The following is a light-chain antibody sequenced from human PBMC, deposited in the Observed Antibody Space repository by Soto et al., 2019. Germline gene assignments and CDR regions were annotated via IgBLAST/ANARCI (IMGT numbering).Light chain of an antibody. CDR3: QQYIRWPLT. CDR1: QDVSSN. V-gene: IGKV3-15*01. J-gene: IGKJ4*01. Sequence: EMVVTQSPATLSVSPGERATLSCRASQDVSSNLAWYQQKPGQAPRLLIYGASTRATGTPARFSGSGSGTEFTLTISSLQSEDYPVYFCQQYIRWPLTFGGGTKVEIK. CDR2: GAS.